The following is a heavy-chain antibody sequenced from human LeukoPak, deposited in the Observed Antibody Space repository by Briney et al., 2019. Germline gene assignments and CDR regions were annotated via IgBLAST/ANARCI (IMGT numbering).Heavy chain of an antibody. CDR3: AKGSIRRYQPLPSGVDY. J-gene: IGHJ4*02. CDR2: ISYDGSNK. V-gene: IGHV3-30*18. Sequence: GGSLRLSCAASGFTFSSHGMHWVRQAPGKGLEWVAVISYDGSNKYYADSVKGRFTISRDNSKNTLYLQMNSLRAEDTAVYYCAKGSIRRYQPLPSGVDYWGQGTLVTVSS. CDR1: GFTFSSHG. D-gene: IGHD2-2*01.